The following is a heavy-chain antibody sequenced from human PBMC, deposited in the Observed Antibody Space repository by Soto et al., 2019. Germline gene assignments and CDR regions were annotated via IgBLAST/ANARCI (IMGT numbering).Heavy chain of an antibody. Sequence: VGSLRLSCAASGFTFSSYSMNWVRQAPGKGLEWVSYISSSSSTIYYADSVKGRFTISRDNAKNSLYLQMNSLRDEDTAVYYCARDPQPYYYDSSGHNYFDYWGQGTLVTVSS. J-gene: IGHJ4*02. D-gene: IGHD3-22*01. CDR2: ISSSSSTI. V-gene: IGHV3-48*02. CDR1: GFTFSSYS. CDR3: ARDPQPYYYDSSGHNYFDY.